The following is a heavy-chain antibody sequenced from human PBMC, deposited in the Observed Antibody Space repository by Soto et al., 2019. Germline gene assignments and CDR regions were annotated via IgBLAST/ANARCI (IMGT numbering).Heavy chain of an antibody. CDR3: ARDSRGIAACGDWFDP. CDR1: GGSVSSGSYY. Sequence: SETLSLTCTVSGGSVSSGSYYWSWIRQPPGKGLEWIGYIYYSGSTNYNPSLKSRVTISVDTSKNQFSLKLSSVTAADTAVYYCARDSRGIAACGDWFDPWGQGTLVTVSS. D-gene: IGHD6-13*01. V-gene: IGHV4-61*01. J-gene: IGHJ5*02. CDR2: IYYSGST.